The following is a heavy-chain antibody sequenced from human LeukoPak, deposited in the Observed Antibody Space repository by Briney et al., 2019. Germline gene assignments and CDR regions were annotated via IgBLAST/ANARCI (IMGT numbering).Heavy chain of an antibody. Sequence: GASVKVSCKAVGYTFTSHYMHWVRQAPGQGLEWMGWINPNSGGTNSAQKFQGRVTMTRDTSISTAYMELSRLRSDDTAVYYCTNLHSGYDPADWGQGTLVTVSS. CDR2: INPNSGGT. CDR1: GYTFTSHY. V-gene: IGHV1-2*02. J-gene: IGHJ4*02. D-gene: IGHD5-12*01. CDR3: TNLHSGYDPAD.